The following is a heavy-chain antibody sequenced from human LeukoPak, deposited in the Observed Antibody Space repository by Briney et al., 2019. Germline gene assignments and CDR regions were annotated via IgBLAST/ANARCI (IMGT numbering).Heavy chain of an antibody. CDR1: GYSISSGYY. J-gene: IGHJ6*03. Sequence: SETLSLTCTVSGYSISSGYYWGWIRQPPGKGLEWIGSIYHSGSTYYNPSLKSRVTISVDTSKNQFSLKLSSVTAADTAVYYCASDSSSYYYYYMDVWGKGTTVTVSS. CDR3: ASDSSSYYYYYMDV. V-gene: IGHV4-38-2*02. D-gene: IGHD6-6*01. CDR2: IYHSGST.